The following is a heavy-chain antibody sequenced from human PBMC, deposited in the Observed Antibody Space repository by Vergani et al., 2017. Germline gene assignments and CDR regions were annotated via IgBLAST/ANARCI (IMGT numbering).Heavy chain of an antibody. J-gene: IGHJ4*02. CDR1: GFTFGDHG. Sequence: VQLVESGGGVIQPGRSLRLSCAASGFTFGDHGFHWVRQAPGKGREWLSGISATGDENTDYADPVKGRFTISRDNSKNTLFRQMNGLTTEDTAIYYCAQCANSVPRLPVYWGKRTLVTVTS. CDR3: AQCANSVPRLPVY. V-gene: IGHV3-23*04. D-gene: IGHD5/OR15-5a*01. CDR2: ISATGDENT.